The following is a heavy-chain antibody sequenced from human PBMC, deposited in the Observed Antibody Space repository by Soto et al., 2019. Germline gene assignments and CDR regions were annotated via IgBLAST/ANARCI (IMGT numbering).Heavy chain of an antibody. CDR3: AKVTGYYMDH. J-gene: IGHJ4*02. CDR1: GFTFSSHS. Sequence: EVQVVESGGGLVKPGGSLRLSCAASGFTFSSHSMNWVRQAPGKGLEWVSTISSSSTYIYYADSVKGRFTISRDNAKNSLYLQMNSLRAEVTAVYYCAKVTGYYMDHWGQGTLVTVSS. D-gene: IGHD3-9*01. V-gene: IGHV3-21*04. CDR2: ISSSSTYI.